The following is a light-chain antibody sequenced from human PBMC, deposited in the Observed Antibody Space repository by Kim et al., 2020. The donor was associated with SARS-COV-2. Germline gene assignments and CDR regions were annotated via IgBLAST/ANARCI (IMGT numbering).Light chain of an antibody. V-gene: IGKV1-5*03. CDR1: QNVDTW. CDR2: RAS. CDR3: QQYSSRPWT. Sequence: ASLGDGVTITCRASQNVDTWLAWYQQRPGKAPRLLIYRASSLQSGVPSRFSASGSGTEFALTIRSLQPDDFATYYCQQYSSRPWTFGQWTKVDIK. J-gene: IGKJ1*01.